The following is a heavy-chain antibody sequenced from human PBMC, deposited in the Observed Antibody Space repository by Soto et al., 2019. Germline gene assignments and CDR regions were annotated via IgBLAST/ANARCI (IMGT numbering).Heavy chain of an antibody. CDR1: GFSLNTRGVG. J-gene: IGHJ5*01. CDR3: AHSVPHKRFDS. Sequence: ASGPTLVNPTQTLTLTCTFSGFSLNTRGVGVGWIRQPPGKALEWLALIYWDDDERYSPSLSSRLTITKDTSKNQVVLTMTNMEPVDTATYYCAHSVPHKRFDSWGRGTLVTSPQ. CDR2: IYWDDDE. V-gene: IGHV2-5*02.